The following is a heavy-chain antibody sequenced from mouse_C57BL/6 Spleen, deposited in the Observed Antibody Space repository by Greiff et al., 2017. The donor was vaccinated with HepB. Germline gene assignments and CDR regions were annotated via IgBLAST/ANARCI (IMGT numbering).Heavy chain of an antibody. J-gene: IGHJ2*01. V-gene: IGHV1-42*01. CDR2: INPSTGGT. D-gene: IGHD3-2*02. CDR3: ARQLRGGDYFDY. Sequence: EVQLQQSGPELVKPGASVKISCKASGYSFTGYYMNWVKQSPEKSLEWIGEINPSTGGTTYNQKFKAKATLTVDKSSSTAYMQLKSLTSEDSAVYYCARQLRGGDYFDYWGQGTTLTVSS. CDR1: GYSFTGYY.